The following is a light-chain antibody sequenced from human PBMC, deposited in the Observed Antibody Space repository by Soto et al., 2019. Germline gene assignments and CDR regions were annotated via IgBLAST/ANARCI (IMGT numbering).Light chain of an antibody. CDR1: QSVGSN. V-gene: IGKV3-15*01. CDR3: QQYNSWPRT. CDR2: AAS. Sequence: EIVMTQSPATLSVSPGERATLSCWASQSVGSNLAWYQQRPGQAPRLLIYAASTRATGIPARFSGSGSGTEFTLTISSLQSEDFGVYYCQQYNSWPRTFGQGTKVESK. J-gene: IGKJ1*01.